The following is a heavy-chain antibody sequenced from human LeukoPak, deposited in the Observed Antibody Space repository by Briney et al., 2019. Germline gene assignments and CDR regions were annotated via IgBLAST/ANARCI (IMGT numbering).Heavy chain of an antibody. V-gene: IGHV4-59*01. Sequence: SETLSLTCTVSGGFISSYYWSWIRQPPGKGLEWIGYIYYSGSTNYNPSLKSRVTISVDTSKNQFSLKLSSVPPADTAVYYFSRGTYNDFWGGNNSMDVWGKGPRSPSP. D-gene: IGHD3-3*01. CDR2: IYYSGST. CDR3: SRGTYNDFWGGNNSMDV. CDR1: GGFISSYY. J-gene: IGHJ6*03.